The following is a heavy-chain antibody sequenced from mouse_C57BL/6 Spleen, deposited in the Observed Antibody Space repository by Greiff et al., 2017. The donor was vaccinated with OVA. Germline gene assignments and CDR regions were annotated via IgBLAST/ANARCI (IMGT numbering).Heavy chain of an antibody. V-gene: IGHV3-6*01. CDR2: ISYDGSN. D-gene: IGHD2-2*01. Sequence: EVHLVESGPGLVKPSQSLSLTCSVTGYSITSGYYWNWIRQFPGNKLEWMGYISYDGSNNYNPSLKNRISITRDTSKNQFFLKLNSVTTEDTATYYCASGLPFDYWGQGTTLTVSS. CDR3: ASGLPFDY. J-gene: IGHJ2*01. CDR1: GYSITSGYY.